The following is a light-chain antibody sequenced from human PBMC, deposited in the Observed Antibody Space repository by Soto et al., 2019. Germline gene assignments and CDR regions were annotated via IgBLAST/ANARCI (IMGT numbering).Light chain of an antibody. V-gene: IGKV1-9*01. CDR2: TAS. Sequence: DIQLTQSPSLLSASVGDRVTITCRASQGIGSSLAWYHQKAGKAPKLLIHTASTLQSGVPSRFSGSGSGTEFPPTITRLQAEDFATYYCQQRNSYPITFGQRTRLEIK. J-gene: IGKJ5*01. CDR3: QQRNSYPIT. CDR1: QGIGSS.